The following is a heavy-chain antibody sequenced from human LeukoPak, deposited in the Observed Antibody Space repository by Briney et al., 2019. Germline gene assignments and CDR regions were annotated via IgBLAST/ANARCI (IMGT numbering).Heavy chain of an antibody. CDR3: ARGVPYYDILTGYSKANYYYYGMDV. Sequence: SETLSLTCTVSGGSISSSSYYWGWIRQPPGKGLEWIGSIYYSGSTYYNPSLKSRVTISVDTSKNQFSLKLSSVTAADTAVYYCARGVPYYDILTGYSKANYYYYGMDVWGQGTTVTVSS. J-gene: IGHJ6*02. CDR2: IYYSGST. D-gene: IGHD3-9*01. V-gene: IGHV4-39*01. CDR1: GGSISSSSYY.